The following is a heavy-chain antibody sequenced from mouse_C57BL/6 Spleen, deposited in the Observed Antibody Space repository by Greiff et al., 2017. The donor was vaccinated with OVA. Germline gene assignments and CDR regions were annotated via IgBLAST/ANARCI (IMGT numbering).Heavy chain of an antibody. CDR1: GYAFSSSW. CDR3: ARQSMVTTRGYFDY. V-gene: IGHV1-82*01. CDR2: IYPGDGAT. Sequence: QVQLKQSGPELVKPGASVKISCKASGYAFSSSWLNWVKQRPGKGLEWIGRIYPGDGATNYNGKFKGKATLTADKSSCTAYMQLSSLTSEDSAVYFCARQSMVTTRGYFDYWSQCTTLTVSS. J-gene: IGHJ2*01. D-gene: IGHD2-2*01.